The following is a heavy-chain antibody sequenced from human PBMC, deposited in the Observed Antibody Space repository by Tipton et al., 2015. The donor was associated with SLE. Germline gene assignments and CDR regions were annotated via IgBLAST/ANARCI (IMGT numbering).Heavy chain of an antibody. D-gene: IGHD6-6*01. V-gene: IGHV3-74*01. Sequence: SLRLSCTASGFTFSTYWMHWVRQAPGKGLVWVSRINSDGSTITYADSVKGRFTISRDNSKNTLFLHVNSVRGEDTAVYYCARVREQLVRSFYFDYWGQGTLVTVSS. CDR3: ARVREQLVRSFYFDY. CDR1: GFTFSTYW. J-gene: IGHJ4*02. CDR2: INSDGSTI.